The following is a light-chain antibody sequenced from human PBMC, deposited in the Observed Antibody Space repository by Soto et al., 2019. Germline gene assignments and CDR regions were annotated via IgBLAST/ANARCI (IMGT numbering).Light chain of an antibody. CDR1: QSVTNN. V-gene: IGKV3-15*01. Sequence: EIVMTQSPATLSVSPGERATLSCRASQSVTNNLAWYQQKPGQAPRLLIYGASTRATGTPARFSGSGSGTEFTLTISSLQSEDSAVYYCQQYNNWLTFGGGTKVEIK. CDR3: QQYNNWLT. J-gene: IGKJ4*01. CDR2: GAS.